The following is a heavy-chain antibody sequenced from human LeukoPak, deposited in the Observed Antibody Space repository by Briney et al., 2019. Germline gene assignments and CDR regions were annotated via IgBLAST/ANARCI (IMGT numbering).Heavy chain of an antibody. J-gene: IGHJ6*03. CDR3: ARVFDTYYMDV. V-gene: IGHV1-2*02. Sequence: ASVKVSCKASGYTFTDYSLHWVRQAPGQGLEWMGWINPKSSGTNYAQKFQDRVTMTSDTSISTAYMELMRLRSDDTAVYYCARVFDTYYMDVWGKGTTVTVSS. CDR1: GYTFTDYS. CDR2: INPKSSGT.